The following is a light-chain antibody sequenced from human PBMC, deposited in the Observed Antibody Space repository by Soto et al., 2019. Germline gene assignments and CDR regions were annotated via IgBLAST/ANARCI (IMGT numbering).Light chain of an antibody. CDR2: AAS. CDR1: HSVSSSY. J-gene: IGKJ1*01. V-gene: IGKV3-20*01. Sequence: EIVLTQSPGTLSLSPGERATLSCRASHSVSSSYLAWYQQKPGQAPRLLIYAASNRATGIPDRFSGSGSGTDFTLTISRLEPEDFAVYSCQQYGSSPPWTFAQGTKVEIK. CDR3: QQYGSSPPWT.